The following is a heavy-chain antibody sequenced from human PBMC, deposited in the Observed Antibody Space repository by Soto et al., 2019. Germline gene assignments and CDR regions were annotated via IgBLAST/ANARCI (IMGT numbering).Heavy chain of an antibody. D-gene: IGHD3-22*01. CDR2: ISGSGGSS. Sequence: EVQLLESGGGLVQPGGSLRLSCAASGFTFSNYAMNWVRQAPGKGLEWVSAISGSGGSSYYADSVKGRFTISRDDSKYTLSLQMNSLRAEDTAVYYCAKGQGYYYDSTGYFPDYGGQGTLVTVSS. V-gene: IGHV3-23*01. CDR1: GFTFSNYA. CDR3: AKGQGYYYDSTGYFPDY. J-gene: IGHJ4*02.